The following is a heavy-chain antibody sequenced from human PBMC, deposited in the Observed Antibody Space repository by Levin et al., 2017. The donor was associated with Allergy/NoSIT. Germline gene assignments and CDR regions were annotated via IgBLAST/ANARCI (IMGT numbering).Heavy chain of an antibody. J-gene: IGHJ5*02. CDR2: IYPGDSDT. CDR1: GYSFTSYW. Sequence: GESLKISCKGSGYSFTSYWIGWVRQMPGKGLEWMGIIYPGDSDTRYSPSFQGQVTISADKSISTAYLQWSSLKASDTAMYYCARQASYYDSSGYYYGGWFDPWGQGTLVTVSS. CDR3: ARQASYYDSSGYYYGGWFDP. D-gene: IGHD3-22*01. V-gene: IGHV5-51*01.